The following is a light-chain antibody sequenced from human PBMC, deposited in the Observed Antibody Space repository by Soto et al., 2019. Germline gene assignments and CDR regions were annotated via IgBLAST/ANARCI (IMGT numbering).Light chain of an antibody. Sequence: QSVLPQPRSVSGSPGQSVAICCTGTSRDIEAYEYVSWYRQHPGKAPKLIISEVNKRPSGVSYRFSGSKSGNTASMTISGLKAEDESDYYGCSFAGSYYVFGTGTKV. V-gene: IGLV2-11*01. J-gene: IGLJ1*01. CDR1: SRDIEAYEY. CDR2: EVN. CDR3: CSFAGSYYV.